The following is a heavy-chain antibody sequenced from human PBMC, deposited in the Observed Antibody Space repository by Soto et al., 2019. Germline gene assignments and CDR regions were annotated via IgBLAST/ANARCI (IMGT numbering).Heavy chain of an antibody. D-gene: IGHD1-1*01. Sequence: QVHLVQSGAEVKKPGASVKVSCEGSGYACTTYGITWVRQAPGQGLEWMGWISAHDGNRNYAQKLQGRVTVTRDTSTSIAYMELRSLRYDDTAVYYCARGRYGDYWGQGALVTVSS. CDR3: ARGRYGDY. CDR2: ISAHDGNR. V-gene: IGHV1-18*01. J-gene: IGHJ4*02. CDR1: GYACTTYG.